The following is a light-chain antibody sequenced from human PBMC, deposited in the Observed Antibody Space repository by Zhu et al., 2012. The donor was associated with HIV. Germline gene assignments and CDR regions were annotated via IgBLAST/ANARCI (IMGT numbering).Light chain of an antibody. Sequence: EIVLTQSPGTLSLSPGERATLSYRASQSVAGSYLAWYQQKPGQAPRLLIYGASSRATGIPDRFSGSGSGTDFTLTISRLEPEDFAVYYCQQYDTSPWTFGQGTKVEIK. CDR2: GAS. J-gene: IGKJ1*01. V-gene: IGKV3-20*01. CDR3: QQYDTSPWT. CDR1: QSVAGSY.